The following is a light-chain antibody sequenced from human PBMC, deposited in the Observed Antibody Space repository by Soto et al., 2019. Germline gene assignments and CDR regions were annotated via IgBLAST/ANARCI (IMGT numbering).Light chain of an antibody. J-gene: IGKJ1*01. CDR3: QQYGSSPPTWT. CDR2: STS. V-gene: IGKV3-20*01. CDR1: QSINSHY. Sequence: FVLTQSPGTLSLSPGERATLACRASQSINSHYLAWYQQRVGQAPRLLIHSTSSRATGIPDRFSGSGSGTDFTLTISRLEPEDFAVYYCQQYGSSPPTWTFGQGTKVDIK.